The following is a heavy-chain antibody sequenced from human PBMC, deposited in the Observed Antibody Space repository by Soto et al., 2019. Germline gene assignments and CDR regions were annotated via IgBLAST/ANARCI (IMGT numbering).Heavy chain of an antibody. CDR1: GGSFSGYY. Sequence: SETLSLTCAVYGGSFSGYYWSWIRQPPGKGLEWIGEINHSGSTNYNPSLKSRVTISVDTSKNQFSLKLSSVTAADTAVYYCARGRREYCSSTSCYRNYYYYMDVWGKGTTVTVSS. V-gene: IGHV4-34*01. CDR3: ARGRREYCSSTSCYRNYYYYMDV. J-gene: IGHJ6*03. CDR2: INHSGST. D-gene: IGHD2-2*01.